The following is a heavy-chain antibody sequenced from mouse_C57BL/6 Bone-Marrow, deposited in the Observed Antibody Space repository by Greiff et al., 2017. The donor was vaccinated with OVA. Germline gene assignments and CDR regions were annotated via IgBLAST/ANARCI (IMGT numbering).Heavy chain of an antibody. CDR3: ARGGTMVTTGFAY. Sequence: QVQLQQSGAELVKPGASVKLSCKASGYTFTSYWMQWVKQRPGQGLEWIGEIDPSDSYTNYNQKFKGKATLTVDTSSSTAYMQLSSLTSEDSAVYYCARGGTMVTTGFAYWGQGTLVTVSA. CDR2: IDPSDSYT. V-gene: IGHV1-50*01. J-gene: IGHJ3*01. D-gene: IGHD2-2*01. CDR1: GYTFTSYW.